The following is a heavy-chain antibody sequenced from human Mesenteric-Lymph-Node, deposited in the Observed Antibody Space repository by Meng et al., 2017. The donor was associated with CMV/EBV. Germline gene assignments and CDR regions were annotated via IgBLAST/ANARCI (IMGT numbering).Heavy chain of an antibody. CDR1: GVSVRSDDYF. CDR2: IHHSGSN. D-gene: IGHD6-13*01. CDR3: ARYTSSWYNRFDP. Sequence: VYGVSVRSDDYFWSWLRQPPGKGLEWIGYIHHSGSNNHNPSLKSRVTISVDPSKNQFSLKLASVTAADTAVYYCARYTSSWYNRFDPWGQGTLVTVSS. V-gene: IGHV4-61*08. J-gene: IGHJ5*02.